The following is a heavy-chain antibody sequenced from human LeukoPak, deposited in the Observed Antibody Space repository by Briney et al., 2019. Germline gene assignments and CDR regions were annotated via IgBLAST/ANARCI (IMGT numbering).Heavy chain of an antibody. CDR1: GYTFTGYY. J-gene: IGHJ5*02. V-gene: IGHV1-2*02. CDR2: INPNSGGT. Sequence: ASVKVSCKASGYTFTGYYMHWVRQAPGQGLEWMGWINPNSGGTNYAQKFQGRVTMTRDTSISTAYMELSRLRSDDTAVYYCARAGARIVGATNWFDPWGQGTLVTVSS. CDR3: ARAGARIVGATNWFDP. D-gene: IGHD1-26*01.